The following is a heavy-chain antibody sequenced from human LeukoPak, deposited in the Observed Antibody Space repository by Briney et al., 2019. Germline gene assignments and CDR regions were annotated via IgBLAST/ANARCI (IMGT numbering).Heavy chain of an antibody. V-gene: IGHV4-59*01. CDR2: IYYSGNT. CDR1: GDSISSYL. D-gene: IGHD6-19*01. J-gene: IGHJ4*02. CDR3: ARALSRDGPVAPGY. Sequence: PETLSLTCTVSGDSISSYLWNWIRQPPGKGLEWIGYIYYSGNTNYNPSLKSRVTISVDTSKNQFSLKMSSVTAADTAVYYCARALSRDGPVAPGYWGQGTLVTVSS.